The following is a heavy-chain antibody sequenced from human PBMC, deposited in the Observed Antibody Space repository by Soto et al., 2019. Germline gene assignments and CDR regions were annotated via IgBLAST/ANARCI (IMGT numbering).Heavy chain of an antibody. CDR1: GFSVDSNY. CDR3: AREYGDYEGGAFDI. J-gene: IGHJ3*02. CDR2: IYSVGDT. Sequence: EVQLVESGGGLIQPGGSLRLSCAVSGFSVDSNYMSWVRQAPGKGLEWVSLIYSVGDTNHADSVKGRFTISRDNSENTLYLQMNSLRAEDTAVYYCAREYGDYEGGAFDIWGQGTRVTVSS. V-gene: IGHV3-53*01. D-gene: IGHD4-17*01.